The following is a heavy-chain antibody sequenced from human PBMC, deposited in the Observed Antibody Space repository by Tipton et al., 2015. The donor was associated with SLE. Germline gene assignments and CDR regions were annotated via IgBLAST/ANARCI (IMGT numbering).Heavy chain of an antibody. Sequence: QSGAEVKKPGSSVKVSCKASGGTFSSYAISWVRQAPGQGLEWMGWINPNSGGTNYAQKFQGRVTMTRDTSISTAYMELRRLRSDDTAVYYCARALVRGSGWLGGYWGQGTLVTVSS. CDR1: GGTFSSYA. V-gene: IGHV1-2*02. CDR3: ARALVRGSGWLGGY. D-gene: IGHD6-19*01. J-gene: IGHJ4*02. CDR2: INPNSGGT.